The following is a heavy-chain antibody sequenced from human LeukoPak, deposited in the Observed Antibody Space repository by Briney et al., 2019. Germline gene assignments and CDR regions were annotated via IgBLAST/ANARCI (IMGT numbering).Heavy chain of an antibody. CDR3: ARGDGYNSYYFDY. V-gene: IGHV3-66*01. CDR1: EFTVSSNY. D-gene: IGHD5-24*01. CDR2: IYSGGST. Sequence: GGSLRLSCAASEFTVSSNYMTWVRQAPGKGLEWVSVIYSGGSTYYADSVKGRFTISRDNSKNTLHLQMNSLRVEDTAVYYCARGDGYNSYYFDYWGQGTLVTVSS. J-gene: IGHJ4*02.